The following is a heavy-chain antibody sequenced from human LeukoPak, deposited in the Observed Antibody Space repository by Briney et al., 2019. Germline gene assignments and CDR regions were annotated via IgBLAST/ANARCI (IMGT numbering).Heavy chain of an antibody. D-gene: IGHD2/OR15-2a*01. CDR1: GFTFSNYY. V-gene: IGHV3-11*01. CDR3: AREVVIFPDYYYYGMDV. J-gene: IGHJ6*02. CDR2: ISSSGSTI. Sequence: GGSLRLSCAASGFTFSNYYMSWIPQAPGYGLEWVSYISSSGSTIYYADSVEGRFTISRDNAKNSLFLQMNSLRADDTAVYYCAREVVIFPDYYYYGMDVWGQGTTVTVSS.